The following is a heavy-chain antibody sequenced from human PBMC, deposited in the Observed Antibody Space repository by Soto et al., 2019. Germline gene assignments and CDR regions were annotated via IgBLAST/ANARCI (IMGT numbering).Heavy chain of an antibody. D-gene: IGHD2-2*01. CDR1: GYSFTSYW. J-gene: IGHJ6*02. Sequence: PGESLTISCKGSGYSFTSYWIGWVRQMPGKGLEWMGIIYPGDSDTRYSPSFQGQVTISADKSISTAYLQWSSLKASDTAMYYCARGVMGRYCSSTSCPPTYGMDVWGQGTTVTVSS. CDR2: IYPGDSDT. V-gene: IGHV5-51*01. CDR3: ARGVMGRYCSSTSCPPTYGMDV.